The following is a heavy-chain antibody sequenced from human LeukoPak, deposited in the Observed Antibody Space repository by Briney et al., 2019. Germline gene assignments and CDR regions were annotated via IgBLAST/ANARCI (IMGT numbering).Heavy chain of an antibody. CDR1: GVSISSSSYY. J-gene: IGHJ4*02. CDR2: IYYSGST. Sequence: SETLSLTCTVSGVSISSSSYYWGWIRQPPGKGLEWNGSIYYSGSTYYNPSLKSRVTISVDTSKNQFSLKLSSVTAADTAVYYCARDCSSTSCFGGIDYWGQGTLVTVSS. D-gene: IGHD2-2*01. V-gene: IGHV4-39*07. CDR3: ARDCSSTSCFGGIDY.